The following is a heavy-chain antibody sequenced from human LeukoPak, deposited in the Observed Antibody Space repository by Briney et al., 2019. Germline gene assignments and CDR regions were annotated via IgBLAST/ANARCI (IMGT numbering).Heavy chain of an antibody. CDR1: GYTFTGYY. J-gene: IGHJ5*02. CDR3: ARDGYSSSWYGSYWFDP. V-gene: IGHV1-2*06. Sequence: ASVKVSCKASGYTFTGYYMHWVRQAPGQGLEWMGRINPNSGGTNYAQKFQGRVTMTRDTSISTAYMELSRLRSDDTAVYYCARDGYSSSWYGSYWFDPWGQGTLVTVSS. D-gene: IGHD6-13*01. CDR2: INPNSGGT.